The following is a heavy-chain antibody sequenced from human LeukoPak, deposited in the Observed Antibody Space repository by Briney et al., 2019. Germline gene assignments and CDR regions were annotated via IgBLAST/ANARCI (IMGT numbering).Heavy chain of an antibody. CDR3: ARRNYGSGSYYRYYYYYYMDV. D-gene: IGHD3-10*01. V-gene: IGHV3-48*01. J-gene: IGHJ6*03. CDR2: ISSSSSTI. CDR1: GFTFSSYS. Sequence: GGSLRLSCAPSGFTFSSYSMNWVRQAPGRGLEWVSYISSSSSTIHYADSVKGRLTMSRDNAKNSLYLQMNSLSAEDTAVYYCARRNYGSGSYYRYYYYYYMDVWGKGTTVTISS.